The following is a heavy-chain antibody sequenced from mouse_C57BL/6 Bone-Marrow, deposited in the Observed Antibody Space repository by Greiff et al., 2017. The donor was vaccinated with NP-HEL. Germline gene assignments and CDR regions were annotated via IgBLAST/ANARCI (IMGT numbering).Heavy chain of an antibody. CDR2: ISDGGSYI. CDR3: ARYCYYYGGPDFDV. J-gene: IGHJ1*03. V-gene: IGHV5-4*01. CDR1: GFTFSSYA. Sequence: EVHLVESGGGLVKPGGSLKLSCAASGFTFSSYAMSWVRQTPEKRLEWVATISDGGSYIYYPDNVKGRFTISRDNAKNNLYLQMRQLKSEDTAMYYGARYCYYYGGPDFDVWGTGTTVTVSS. D-gene: IGHD1-1*01.